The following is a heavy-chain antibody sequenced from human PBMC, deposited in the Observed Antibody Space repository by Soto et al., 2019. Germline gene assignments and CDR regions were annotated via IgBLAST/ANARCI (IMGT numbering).Heavy chain of an antibody. CDR3: TRLTGYCSSAGCYTSVGGGINWFDP. Sequence: ASKNISSEGSVYTLSSFWITWLREMPGKGLEWKGIIYAGNSDPRYSPSFQGQVTNSADQPISTAYLQWSSLKASDTAMDYWTRLTGYCSSAGCYTSVGGGINWFDPWGQGSLVTASA. CDR2: IYAGNSDP. V-gene: IGHV5-51*04. CDR1: VYTLSSFW. J-gene: IGHJ5*02. D-gene: IGHD2-2*02.